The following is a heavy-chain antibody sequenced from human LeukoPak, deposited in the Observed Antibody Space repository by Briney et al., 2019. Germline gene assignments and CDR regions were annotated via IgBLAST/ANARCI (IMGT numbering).Heavy chain of an antibody. D-gene: IGHD1-26*01. CDR1: GASISSSDRY. CDR2: IYYSGIT. Sequence: SETLSLTCTVSGASISSSDRYWGWIRQPPGKGLEWIGSIYYSGITYHNPSLKSRVTISVDTSKNQFSLRLSSVTAADTAVYYCARDYRLTQIQYWGQGTLVTVSS. J-gene: IGHJ1*01. V-gene: IGHV4-39*07. CDR3: ARDYRLTQIQY.